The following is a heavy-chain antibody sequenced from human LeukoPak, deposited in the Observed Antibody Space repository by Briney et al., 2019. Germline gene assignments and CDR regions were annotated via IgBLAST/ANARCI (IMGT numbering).Heavy chain of an antibody. J-gene: IGHJ4*02. CDR1: GYSLTCYW. V-gene: IGHV5-51*01. Sequence: WESLKIPCKGSGYSLTCYWIGWVRQMPGKGLEWMGIIYTGDSDTRYSPSFQAQVTNSADKSISTAYLQWSSLNASDTAMYYCARSWFGGVILFDYWGQGTLVTVSS. D-gene: IGHD3-16*01. CDR3: ARSWFGGVILFDY. CDR2: IYTGDSDT.